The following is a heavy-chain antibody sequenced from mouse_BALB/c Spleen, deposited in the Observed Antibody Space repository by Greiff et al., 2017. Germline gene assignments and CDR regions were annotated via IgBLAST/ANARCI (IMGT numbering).Heavy chain of an antibody. CDR3: ARHGLDY. Sequence: EVKVEESGGGLVQPGGSLKLSCAASGFTFSSYGMSWVRQTPDKRLELVATINSNGGSTYYPDSVKGRFTISRDNAKNTLYLQISSLKSEDTAMYYCARHGLDYWGQGTTLTVSS. D-gene: IGHD1-1*02. J-gene: IGHJ2*01. V-gene: IGHV5-6-3*01. CDR2: INSNGGST. CDR1: GFTFSSYG.